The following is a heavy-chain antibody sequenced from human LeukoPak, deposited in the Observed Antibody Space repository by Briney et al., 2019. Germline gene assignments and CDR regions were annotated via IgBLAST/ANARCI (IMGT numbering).Heavy chain of an antibody. V-gene: IGHV3-23*01. Sequence: GGSLRLSCAASGFTFSSYAMSWVRQAPGKGLEWVSTISGSVASTYYADSVKGRFTISRDNSKNTLYLQMNSLRAEDTAVYYCARRDYYYGVDVWGQGTTVTVSS. CDR3: ARRDYYYGVDV. CDR2: ISGSVAST. CDR1: GFTFSSYA. J-gene: IGHJ6*02.